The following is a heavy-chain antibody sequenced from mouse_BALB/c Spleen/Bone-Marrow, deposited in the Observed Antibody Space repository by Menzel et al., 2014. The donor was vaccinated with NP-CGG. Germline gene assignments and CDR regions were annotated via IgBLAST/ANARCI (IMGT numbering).Heavy chain of an antibody. Sequence: VQLQQSGAEVMRPGSSVNISCKASGYAFSNYGMNWVKQRPGQGLEWIGQIYPGDGVTNYNGKFKGRVTLTADKSSSTAYMQLSSLTSEDSAVYFCASVYDYGRGYAMDYWGQGTSVTVSS. D-gene: IGHD2-4*01. CDR1: GYAFSNYG. V-gene: IGHV1-80*01. J-gene: IGHJ4*01. CDR3: ASVYDYGRGYAMDY. CDR2: IYPGDGVT.